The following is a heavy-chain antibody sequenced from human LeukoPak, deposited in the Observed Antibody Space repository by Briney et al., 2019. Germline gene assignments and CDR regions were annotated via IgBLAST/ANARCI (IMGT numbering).Heavy chain of an antibody. V-gene: IGHV3-48*01. J-gene: IGHJ4*02. CDR1: GFSFSTYI. CDR2: INSGGSVT. Sequence: GGSLRLSCAASGFSFSTYIMNWVRQAPGKGLEWVAIINSGGSVTYYADSVRGRFTISRDNAKNSLYLQMNSLRAEDTAVYYCARDLPPTYYWGQGTLVTVSS. CDR3: ARDLPPTYY.